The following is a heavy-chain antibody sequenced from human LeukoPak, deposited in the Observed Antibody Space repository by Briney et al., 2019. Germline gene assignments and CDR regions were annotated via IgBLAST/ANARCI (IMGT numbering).Heavy chain of an antibody. CDR2: IRSKANSYAT. Sequence: GGSLRLSCAASGFTFSGSAMLWVRQASGKGLEWVGRIRSKANSYATAYAASVKGRFTISRDDSKNTAYLQMNSLKTEDTAVYYCTRHREGVVATVKAADPLNWGQGTLVTVSS. D-gene: IGHD5-12*01. CDR1: GFTFSGSA. CDR3: TRHREGVVATVKAADPLN. V-gene: IGHV3-73*01. J-gene: IGHJ4*02.